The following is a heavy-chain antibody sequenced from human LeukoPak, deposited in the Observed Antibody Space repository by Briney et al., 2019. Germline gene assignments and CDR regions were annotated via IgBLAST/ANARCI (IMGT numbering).Heavy chain of an antibody. J-gene: IGHJ6*03. CDR3: ARDSSSWTYYYYYMDV. V-gene: IGHV3-33*01. CDR2: IWYEGSNK. D-gene: IGHD6-13*01. CDR1: GFTFSSYG. Sequence: PGGSLRLSCVASGFTFSSYGMRWVRQAPDKGLGWVAVIWYEGSNKYYADSVKGRFTISRDNSKNTLYLQMNSPRAEDTAVYYCARDSSSWTYYYYYMDVWGKGTTVTVSS.